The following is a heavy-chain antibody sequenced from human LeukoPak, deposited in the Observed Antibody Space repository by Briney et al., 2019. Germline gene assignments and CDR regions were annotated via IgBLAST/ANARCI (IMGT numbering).Heavy chain of an antibody. V-gene: IGHV3-7*03. CDR3: VRDCSSASLSSGCYYAMDV. D-gene: IGHD2-2*01. J-gene: IGHJ6*04. CDR1: GFTFNDYW. Sequence: PGGSLRLSCAASGFTFNDYWRTGVGQAPGKGGEGVAHIKQDGREKDYVDSVKGGFTIARDKGKNSLFLQMNSLRAEDTAVYYCVRDCSSASLSSGCYYAMDVWGKGTTVTVSS. CDR2: IKQDGREK.